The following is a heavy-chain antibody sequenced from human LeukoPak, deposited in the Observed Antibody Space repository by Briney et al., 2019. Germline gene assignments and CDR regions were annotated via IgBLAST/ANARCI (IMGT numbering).Heavy chain of an antibody. CDR1: GFTVSNNY. CDR2: IYSGDNT. J-gene: IGHJ4*02. V-gene: IGHV3-66*02. D-gene: IGHD3-16*01. CDR3: AGRRVLDASFNY. Sequence: GGSLRLSCAASGFTVSNNYMSWVRQAPGKGLEWVSVIYSGDNTYYVESVKGRFTISRDNSKNTLFLQMNRLRAEDTAVYYCAGRRVLDASFNYWGQGTLVTVSS.